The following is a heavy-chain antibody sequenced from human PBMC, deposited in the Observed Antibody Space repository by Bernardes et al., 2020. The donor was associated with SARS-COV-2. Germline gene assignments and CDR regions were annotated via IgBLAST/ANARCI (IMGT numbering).Heavy chain of an antibody. V-gene: IGHV2-5*02. CDR3: VRLSVRRASGIDYNTFDI. J-gene: IGHJ3*02. CDR2: IYWDADK. D-gene: IGHD1-26*01. Sequence: SGPTLVKPTQTLTLTCTFSGFSLTTTGVGVGWIRQPPGEALEWLTLIYWDADKRYTPSLKSRLTLSTDTSRDQVMLTLTTLDPADTATYYCVRLSVRRASGIDYNTFDIWGQGRMVTVSS. CDR1: GFSLTTTGVG.